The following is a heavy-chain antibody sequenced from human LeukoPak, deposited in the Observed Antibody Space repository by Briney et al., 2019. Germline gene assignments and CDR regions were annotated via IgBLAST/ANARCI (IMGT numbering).Heavy chain of an antibody. V-gene: IGHV3-72*01. CDR3: ARDSAYYDFWSGPRGLDY. CDR1: GFTFSDHY. CDR2: SRNKANSYTT. J-gene: IGHJ4*02. Sequence: GGSLRLSCAASGFTFSDHYMDWVRQAPGKGLEWVGRSRNKANSYTTEYAASVKGRFSISRDDSKNSLYLQMNSLKTEDTAVYYCARDSAYYDFWSGPRGLDYWGQGTLVTVSS. D-gene: IGHD3-3*01.